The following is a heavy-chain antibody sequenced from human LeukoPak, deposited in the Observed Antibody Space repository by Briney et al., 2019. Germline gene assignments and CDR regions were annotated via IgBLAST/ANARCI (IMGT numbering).Heavy chain of an antibody. D-gene: IGHD3/OR15-3a*01. CDR3: ARDLYPLQDSFIHY. V-gene: IGHV3-30*02. CDR1: GFTFSSYG. J-gene: IGHJ4*02. Sequence: PGGSLRLSCAASGFTFSSYGMHWVRQAPGKGLEWVTFIRYDGSKKYYADSLKGRFTISRDNSKNTLYLQMKSLRPEDTAVYYCARDLYPLQDSFIHYWGQGTLVTVSS. CDR2: IRYDGSKK.